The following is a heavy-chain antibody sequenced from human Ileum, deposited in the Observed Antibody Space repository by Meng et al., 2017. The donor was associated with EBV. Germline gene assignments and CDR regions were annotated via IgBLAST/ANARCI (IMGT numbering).Heavy chain of an antibody. Sequence: QVQLQESGPGLVKPSETLSLTCAVSGGSISSWWSWVRQPPGKGLEWIGEIHHSGNTNYNPSLKSRVTISVDKSKNQFSLKLTSVTAADTAVYYCARNGGYAQDCWGQGTLGTVSS. V-gene: IGHV4-4*02. CDR2: IHHSGNT. J-gene: IGHJ4*02. CDR1: GGSISSW. CDR3: ARNGGYAQDC. D-gene: IGHD2-15*01.